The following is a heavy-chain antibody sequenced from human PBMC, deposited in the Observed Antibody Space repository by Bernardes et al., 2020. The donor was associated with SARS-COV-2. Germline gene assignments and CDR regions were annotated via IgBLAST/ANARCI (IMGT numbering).Heavy chain of an antibody. J-gene: IGHJ4*02. CDR1: GGSIINDY. V-gene: IGHV4-59*01. D-gene: IGHD6-19*01. CDR3: AREAYNSDYFDI. CDR2: IFYSGST. Sequence: SETLSLTCNVAGGSIINDYWIWIRQPPGKGLEWLGYIFYSGSTTYNPPLKSRVTISVDTSKNQFFLNLSPVTATDTATYHCAREAYNSDYFDIWGQGNLGSASS.